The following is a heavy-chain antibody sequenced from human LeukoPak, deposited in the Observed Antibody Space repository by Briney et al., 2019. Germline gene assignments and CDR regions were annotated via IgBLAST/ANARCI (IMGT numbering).Heavy chain of an antibody. D-gene: IGHD3-22*01. CDR3: ARGGDYYDSSGYYDDAFDI. CDR1: GYTFTGYY. J-gene: IGHJ3*02. V-gene: IGHV1-2*02. CDR2: INPKSGGT. Sequence: ASVKVSCKASGYTFTGYYIHWVRQAPGQGLEWMGWINPKSGGTNYAQKFQGRVTMTRDRSINTAYMELSRLRSGDTAVYYCARGGDYYDSSGYYDDAFDIWRQGTMVTVSS.